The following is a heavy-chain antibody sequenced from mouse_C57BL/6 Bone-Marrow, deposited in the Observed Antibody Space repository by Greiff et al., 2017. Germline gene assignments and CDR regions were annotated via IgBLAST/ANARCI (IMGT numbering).Heavy chain of an antibody. V-gene: IGHV2-5*01. CDR2: IWSGGGT. D-gene: IGHD1-1*01. CDR1: GFSLTSYG. CDR3: AKKGRKVLECAMDY. J-gene: IGHJ4*01. Sequence: QVQLQQSGPGLVQPSQSLSITCTVSGFSLTSYGVHWVRQSPGKGLEWLGVIWSGGGTDYNAAIMSRLGITKDNPTSHVFSNLIRLQADDTAIYYCAKKGRKVLECAMDYWGQGTSVTVSS.